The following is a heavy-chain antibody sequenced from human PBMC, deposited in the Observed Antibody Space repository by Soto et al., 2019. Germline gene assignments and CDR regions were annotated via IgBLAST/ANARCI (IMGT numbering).Heavy chain of an antibody. V-gene: IGHV1-3*01. CDR3: ARSPSMVPFNY. J-gene: IGHJ4*02. Sequence: ASVKVSCKASGYTFTSYAMHWVRQAPGQRLEWMGWINAGNGNTKYSQKFQGRVTITRDTSASTAYMELSSLRSEDTAVFYCARSPSMVPFNYWGQETRVTFSS. CDR1: GYTFTSYA. CDR2: INAGNGNT. D-gene: IGHD3-10*01.